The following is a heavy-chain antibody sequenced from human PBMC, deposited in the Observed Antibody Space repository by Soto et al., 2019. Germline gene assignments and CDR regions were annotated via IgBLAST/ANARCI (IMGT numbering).Heavy chain of an antibody. D-gene: IGHD3-22*01. Sequence: QVQLVQSGAEVKKPGSSVKVSCKASGGTFSSYAISWVRQAPGQGLEWVGGIIPIFGTANYAQKFQGRVTITADESTSTAYMELSSLRSEDTAVYYCARGSLGGTYYYDSSVDDWGQGTLVTVSS. CDR2: IIPIFGTA. V-gene: IGHV1-69*01. CDR3: ARGSLGGTYYYDSSVDD. J-gene: IGHJ4*02. CDR1: GGTFSSYA.